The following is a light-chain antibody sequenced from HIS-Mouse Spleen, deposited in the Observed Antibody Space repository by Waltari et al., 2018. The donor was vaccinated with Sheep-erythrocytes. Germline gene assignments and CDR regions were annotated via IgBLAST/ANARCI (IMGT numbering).Light chain of an antibody. CDR1: SLRSYY. Sequence: SSGLTQDPAVSVALGQTVRITCQGDSLRSYYASWYQQKPGQAPVLVIYGKNNRPSGIPDRFSGSSSGNTASLTITGAQVEDEADYYCNSRDSSGNHLEVFGGGTKVTVL. CDR3: NSRDSSGNHLEV. CDR2: GKN. J-gene: IGLJ3*02. V-gene: IGLV3-19*01.